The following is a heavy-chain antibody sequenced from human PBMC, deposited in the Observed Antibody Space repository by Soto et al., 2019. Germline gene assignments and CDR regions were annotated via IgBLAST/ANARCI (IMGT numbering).Heavy chain of an antibody. CDR1: GYTFTNYG. J-gene: IGHJ6*03. V-gene: IGHV1-18*01. CDR2: ISAYNGNT. D-gene: IGHD6-6*01. CDR3: AGVRQLGVYVDYYMDV. Sequence: QVQLLQSGAEVKKPGASVKVSCKASGYTFTNYGITWVRQAPGQGLEWMGWISAYNGNTHYTQRLQGRVTMTTDTSTSTAYMELRGLRSDDTAVYYCAGVRQLGVYVDYYMDVWGKGTTVTVSS.